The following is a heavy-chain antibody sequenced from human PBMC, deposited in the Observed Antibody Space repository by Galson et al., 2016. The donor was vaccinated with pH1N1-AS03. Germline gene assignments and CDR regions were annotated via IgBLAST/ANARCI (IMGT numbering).Heavy chain of an antibody. D-gene: IGHD2/OR15-2a*01. J-gene: IGHJ5*02. CDR1: GDSMNSHF. Sequence: ETLSLTCTVSGDSMNSHFWNWIRQPAGKGPEWIGRISTSXSTNSNTSLWSRLALSIDTSRNRFSLRLASVTAADTAIYYCARGDLVIGGGNNWFDPWGQGILVTVSS. V-gene: IGHV4-4*07. CDR2: ISTSXST. CDR3: ARGDLVIGGGNNWFDP.